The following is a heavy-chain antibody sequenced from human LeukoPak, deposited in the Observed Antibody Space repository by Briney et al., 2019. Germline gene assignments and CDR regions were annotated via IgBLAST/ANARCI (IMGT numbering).Heavy chain of an antibody. CDR3: AKERGIGSSWYSGGFDI. D-gene: IGHD6-13*01. CDR2: ISGSGGST. Sequence: QTGGSLRLSCAVSGLTFSSYAMSWVRQAPGKGLEWVSLISGSGGSTYHADSVKGRSTISRDNSKNTLYLQMNSLRVEDTAVYYCAKERGIGSSWYSGGFDIWGQGTMVTVSS. CDR1: GLTFSSYA. V-gene: IGHV3-23*01. J-gene: IGHJ3*02.